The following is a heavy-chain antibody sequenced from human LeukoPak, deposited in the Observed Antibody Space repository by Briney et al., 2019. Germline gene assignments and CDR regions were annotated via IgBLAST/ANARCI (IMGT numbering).Heavy chain of an antibody. D-gene: IGHD3-10*01. CDR2: VSYSGRT. Sequence: KPSETLSLTCTVSGASISNYYWSWIRQPPGKGLECIGYVSYSGRTNHNPSLKSRVTISADTSKNQFSLKLTSVTAADTAVYYCARVGYYGSGRILDAFDIWGQGTMVTVSS. V-gene: IGHV4-59*08. CDR3: ARVGYYGSGRILDAFDI. J-gene: IGHJ3*02. CDR1: GASISNYY.